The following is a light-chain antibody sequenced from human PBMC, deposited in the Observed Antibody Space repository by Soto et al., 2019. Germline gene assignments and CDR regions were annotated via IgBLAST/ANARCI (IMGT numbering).Light chain of an antibody. J-gene: IGKJ4*01. CDR2: GAS. Sequence: EIVLTQSPGTLSLSPGERATLSCRASQTVTRNYLAWHQQKPGQTPRLLVYGASSRATGIPDRFSGIGPGTEFILTISSLQSEDFAVYYCQQFSSYPLTFGGGTKVDNK. CDR3: QQFSSYPLT. CDR1: QTVTRNY. V-gene: IGKV3-20*01.